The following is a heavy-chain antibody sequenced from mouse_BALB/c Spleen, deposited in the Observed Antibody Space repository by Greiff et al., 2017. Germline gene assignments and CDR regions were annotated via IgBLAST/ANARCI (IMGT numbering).Heavy chain of an antibody. J-gene: IGHJ3*01. V-gene: IGHV7-3*02. CDR3: ARDSYGYDAWFAY. D-gene: IGHD2-2*01. CDR1: GFTFTDYY. Sequence: EVKLVESGGGLVQPGGSLRLSCATSGFTFTDYYMSWVRQPPGKALEWLGFIRNKANGYTTEYSASVKGRFTISRDNSQSILYLQMNTLRAEDSATYYCARDSYGYDAWFAYWGQGTLVTVSA. CDR2: IRNKANGYTT.